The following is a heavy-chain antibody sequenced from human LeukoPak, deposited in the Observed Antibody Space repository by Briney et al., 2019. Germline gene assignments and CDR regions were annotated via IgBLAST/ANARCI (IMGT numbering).Heavy chain of an antibody. Sequence: PGGSLRLSCAASGFTFSDYYMSWIRQAPGKGLEWVSFISSSSDNTKYADSVKGRFTISRDNAKNSLYLQMNSLRAEDTAVYYCARARPEVWSPDFWGQGTLVTVSS. J-gene: IGHJ4*02. CDR1: GFTFSDYY. CDR3: ARARPEVWSPDF. CDR2: ISSSSDNT. D-gene: IGHD2-8*02. V-gene: IGHV3-11*06.